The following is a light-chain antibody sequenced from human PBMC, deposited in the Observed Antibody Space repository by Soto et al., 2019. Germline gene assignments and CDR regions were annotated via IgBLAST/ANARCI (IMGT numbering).Light chain of an antibody. J-gene: IGKJ3*01. Sequence: EIVLTQSPGTLSLSPGERATLSCRASQSVSSGYLAWYQQKPGQPPRVLIYETSSRATGIPDRFSGSGSGTDFTLTISGPEHEDFAVYYCQQYGSSPPVTFGPGTRVDIK. CDR1: QSVSSGY. V-gene: IGKV3-20*01. CDR2: ETS. CDR3: QQYGSSPPVT.